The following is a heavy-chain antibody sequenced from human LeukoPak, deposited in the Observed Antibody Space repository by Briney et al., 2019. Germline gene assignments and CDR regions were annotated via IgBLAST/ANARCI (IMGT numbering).Heavy chain of an antibody. J-gene: IGHJ3*02. CDR1: GFTVSSDY. Sequence: GGSLRLSCAASGFTVSSDYMSWVRQAPGKGLEWVSVIYSGGSTYYADSVKGRFTISRDNSKNMLYLQMNSLRGEDTAVYYCAREEYSSSWDQDAFDIWGQGTMVTVSS. V-gene: IGHV3-66*01. CDR2: IYSGGST. CDR3: AREEYSSSWDQDAFDI. D-gene: IGHD6-13*01.